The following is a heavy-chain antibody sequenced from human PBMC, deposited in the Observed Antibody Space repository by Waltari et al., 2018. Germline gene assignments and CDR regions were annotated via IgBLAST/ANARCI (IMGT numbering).Heavy chain of an antibody. D-gene: IGHD6-13*01. CDR3: ARGGTIGSWRYNWFDP. CDR2: ISSSSSYI. J-gene: IGHJ5*02. Sequence: EVQLVESGGGLVKPGGSLRLSCAASGFTFSSYRMNWFRQAPGKGLKWFSSISSSSSYIYYADSVKGRFTISRDNAKNSLYLQMNSLRAEDTAVYYCARGGTIGSWRYNWFDPWGQGTLVTVSS. CDR1: GFTFSSYR. V-gene: IGHV3-21*01.